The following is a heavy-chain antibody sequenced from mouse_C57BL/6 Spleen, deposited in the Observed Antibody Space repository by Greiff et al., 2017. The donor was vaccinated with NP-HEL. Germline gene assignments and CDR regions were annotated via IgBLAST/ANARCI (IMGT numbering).Heavy chain of an antibody. Sequence: VQLQQPGAELVKPGASVKLSCKASGYTFTSYWMHWVKQRPGQGLEWIGMIHPNSGSTNYNEKFKSKATLTVDKSSSTAYMQLSSLTSEDSAVYYCARGLIYDGYWFAYWGQGTLVTVSA. CDR2: IHPNSGST. CDR3: ARGLIYDGYWFAY. D-gene: IGHD2-3*01. J-gene: IGHJ3*01. CDR1: GYTFTSYW. V-gene: IGHV1-64*01.